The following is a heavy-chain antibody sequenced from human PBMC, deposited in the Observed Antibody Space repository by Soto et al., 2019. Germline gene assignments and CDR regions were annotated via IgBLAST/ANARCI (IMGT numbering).Heavy chain of an antibody. J-gene: IGHJ4*02. CDR2: FSLSGTT. CDR1: GAAITGSSY. Sequence: QVQLQESRPGLMKPSETLSLTCTVSGAAITGSSYWSWIRQPAGEGLEWIGRFSLSGTTNYNPSLGSRVHMSANVSKNHFPRSLTAVPAPDTALYYCARGMTPPRATAWYYFASWGQGTLVTVSS. D-gene: IGHD2-8*02. V-gene: IGHV4-4*07. CDR3: ARGMTPPRATAWYYFAS.